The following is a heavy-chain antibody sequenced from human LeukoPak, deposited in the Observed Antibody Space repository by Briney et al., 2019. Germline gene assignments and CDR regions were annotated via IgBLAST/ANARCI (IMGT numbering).Heavy chain of an antibody. Sequence: SETLSLTCTVSGGSISSYYWSWIRQPAGKGLEYIGRIYTSGSTSYNPSLKSRVTISVDTSKNQFSLELSSVTAAETAVYYCARSPRLGRYGYGPWELPVSYFWGQGTLVTVSS. J-gene: IGHJ4*02. CDR1: GGSISSYY. D-gene: IGHD1-26*01. CDR3: ARSPRLGRYGYGPWELPVSYF. V-gene: IGHV4-4*07. CDR2: IYTSGST.